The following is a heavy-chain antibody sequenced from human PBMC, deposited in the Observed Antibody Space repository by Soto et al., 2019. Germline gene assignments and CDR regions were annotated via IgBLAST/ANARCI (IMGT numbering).Heavy chain of an antibody. V-gene: IGHV3-66*01. CDR1: GFTVSSNY. J-gene: IGHJ3*02. CDR2: IYSGGST. CDR3: ARDRNYDILTGYYEGSAFDI. Sequence: GGSLRLSCAASGFTVSSNYMSWVRQAPGKGLEWVPVIYSGGSTYYADSVKGRFTISRDNSKNTLYLQMNSLRAEDTAVYYCARDRNYDILTGYYEGSAFDIWGQGTMVTVSS. D-gene: IGHD3-9*01.